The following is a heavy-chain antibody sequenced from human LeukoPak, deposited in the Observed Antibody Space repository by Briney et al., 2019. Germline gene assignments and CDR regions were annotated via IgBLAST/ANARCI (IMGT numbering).Heavy chain of an antibody. Sequence: GGSLRVSCAASGFTFDDYAMHWVCQAPGKGMEWVSLISWDGGSTYYADSVKGRFTISRDNSKNSLYLQMNSLRAEDTALYYCAKDIWGYSGYDASYYYYYGMDVWGQGTTVTVSS. D-gene: IGHD5-12*01. CDR2: ISWDGGST. CDR1: GFTFDDYA. CDR3: AKDIWGYSGYDASYYYYYGMDV. V-gene: IGHV3-43D*03. J-gene: IGHJ6*02.